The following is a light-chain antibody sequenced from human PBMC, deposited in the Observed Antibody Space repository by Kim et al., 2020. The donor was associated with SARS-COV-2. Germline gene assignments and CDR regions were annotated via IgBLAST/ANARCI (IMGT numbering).Light chain of an antibody. J-gene: IGKJ5*01. CDR3: QRYNSYSS. Sequence: SASVGNRVTITCGASQGISSWLAWYKQKPGKAPKLLIYDASSLESGVQSRFSGSGSGTEFTLTISSLQPDDFATYYCQRYNSYSSFVQGTRLGIK. V-gene: IGKV1-5*01. CDR2: DAS. CDR1: QGISSW.